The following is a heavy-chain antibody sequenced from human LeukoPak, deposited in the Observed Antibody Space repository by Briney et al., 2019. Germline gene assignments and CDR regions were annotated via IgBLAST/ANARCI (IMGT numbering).Heavy chain of an antibody. Sequence: PGGSLRLSCAASGFTFSSYAMHWVCQAPGKGLEWVAVISYDGSNKYYADSVKGRFTISRDNSKNTLYLQMNSLRAEDTAVYYCARGDYGDYASGLVPWGQGTLVTVSS. D-gene: IGHD4-17*01. V-gene: IGHV3-30*04. J-gene: IGHJ5*02. CDR1: GFTFSSYA. CDR3: ARGDYGDYASGLVP. CDR2: ISYDGSNK.